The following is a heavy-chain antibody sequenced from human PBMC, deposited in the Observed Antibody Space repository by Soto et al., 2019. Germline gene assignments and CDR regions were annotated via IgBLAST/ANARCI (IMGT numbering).Heavy chain of an antibody. Sequence: QITLKESGPTLVKPTQTLTLTCTFSGFSLSTSGVGVGWIRQPPGRALDWLALIYWDDDKRYSPSLKSRLTITKDPSKNQVVLTMTNMDPVDTATYYCAHRFDWYYFDYWGQGTLVTVSS. J-gene: IGHJ4*02. D-gene: IGHD3-9*01. CDR2: IYWDDDK. V-gene: IGHV2-5*02. CDR3: AHRFDWYYFDY. CDR1: GFSLSTSGVG.